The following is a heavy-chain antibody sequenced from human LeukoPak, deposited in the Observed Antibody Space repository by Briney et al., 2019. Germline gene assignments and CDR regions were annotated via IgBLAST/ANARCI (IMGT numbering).Heavy chain of an antibody. D-gene: IGHD3-9*01. CDR3: ARGDHLDSFDAFDI. V-gene: IGHV4-59*01. CDR1: GGSISSYY. J-gene: IGHJ3*02. CDR2: IYYSGST. Sequence: PSETLSLTCTVSGGSISSYYWSWIRQPPGKGLEWIGYIYYSGSTNYNPSLKSRVTISVDTSKNQLSLKLSSVTAADTAVYNCARGDHLDSFDAFDIWGQGTMVTVSS.